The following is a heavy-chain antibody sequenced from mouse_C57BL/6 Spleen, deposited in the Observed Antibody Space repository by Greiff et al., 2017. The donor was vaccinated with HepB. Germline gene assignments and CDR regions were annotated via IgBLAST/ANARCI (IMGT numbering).Heavy chain of an antibody. J-gene: IGHJ4*01. CDR1: GYTFTSYW. CDR2: IDPSDSYT. CDR3: ARWFPHYYAMDY. Sequence: QVQLQQPGAELVMPGASVKLSCKASGYTFTSYWMHWVKQRPGQGLEWIGEIDPSDSYTNYNQKFKGKSTLTVDKSSSTAYMQLSSLTSEDSAVYYCARWFPHYYAMDYWGQGTSVTVSS. D-gene: IGHD2-2*01. V-gene: IGHV1-69*01.